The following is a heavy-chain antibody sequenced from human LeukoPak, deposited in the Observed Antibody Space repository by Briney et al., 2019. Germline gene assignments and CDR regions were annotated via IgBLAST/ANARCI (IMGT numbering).Heavy chain of an antibody. Sequence: SETLSLTCTVSGGFISSYYCSWIRQPAGKGLEWIGRIYASGSTNYNPSLKSRVTMSVDTFKSQFSLKLTSVTAADTAVYYCARTENWFDPWGQGTLVTVSS. CDR2: IYASGST. J-gene: IGHJ5*02. V-gene: IGHV4-4*07. CDR3: ARTENWFDP. D-gene: IGHD1-14*01. CDR1: GGFISSYY.